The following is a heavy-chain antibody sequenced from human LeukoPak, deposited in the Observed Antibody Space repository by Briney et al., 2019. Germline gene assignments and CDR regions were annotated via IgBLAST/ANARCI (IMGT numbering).Heavy chain of an antibody. Sequence: PGGSLRLSCAASGFIFSHYGMHWVRQAPGKGLEWVAGIWSDGSNRFYAGSVKGRFTISRDNSQNTVFLQMNSLRVEDTAMYYCARDAQRGFDYSNSLEYWGHGTLVTVSS. V-gene: IGHV3-33*01. CDR2: IWSDGSNR. J-gene: IGHJ4*01. D-gene: IGHD4-11*01. CDR3: ARDAQRGFDYSNSLEY. CDR1: GFIFSHYG.